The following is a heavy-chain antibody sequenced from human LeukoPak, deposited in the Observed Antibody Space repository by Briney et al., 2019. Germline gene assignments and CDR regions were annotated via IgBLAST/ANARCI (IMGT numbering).Heavy chain of an antibody. Sequence: SETLSLTCTVSGGSISSYYWSWIRQPPGKGLEWIGYIYYSGSTNYNPSLKSRVTISVDTSKNQFSLKLSSVTAADTAVYYCARHVYCSSTSCYEWDYWGQGTLVTVSS. V-gene: IGHV4-59*08. CDR3: ARHVYCSSTSCYEWDY. CDR1: GGSISSYY. CDR2: IYYSGST. D-gene: IGHD2-2*01. J-gene: IGHJ4*02.